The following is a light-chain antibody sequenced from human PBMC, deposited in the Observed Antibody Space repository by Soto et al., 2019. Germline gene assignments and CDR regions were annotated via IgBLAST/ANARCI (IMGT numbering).Light chain of an antibody. J-gene: IGLJ2*01. V-gene: IGLV1-47*01. CDR2: RNN. CDR1: ASNIGNNY. Sequence: QSALTQPPSVSAAPGQKVTISCSGSASNIGNNYVSWYQQFPGTAPKLLIYRNNQRPSGVPDRFSGSKSGTSASLAISGLRSEDEADYYCAAWDDSLSAYVVFGGGTKLTVL. CDR3: AAWDDSLSAYVV.